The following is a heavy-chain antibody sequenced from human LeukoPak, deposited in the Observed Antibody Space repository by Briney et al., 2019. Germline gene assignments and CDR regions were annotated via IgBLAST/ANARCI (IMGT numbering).Heavy chain of an antibody. CDR2: IKQGGSEK. CDR3: ARERLGDYGDSLRLGIDY. V-gene: IGHV3-7*01. CDR1: GFTFSSYW. Sequence: GGSLRLSCAASGFTFSSYWMSWVRQAPGKGLEWVANIKQGGSEKYYVDSVNGRFTISRDNAKNSLYLQMNSMRAEDTAVYYCARERLGDYGDSLRLGIDYWGQGTLVTVSS. J-gene: IGHJ4*02. D-gene: IGHD4-17*01.